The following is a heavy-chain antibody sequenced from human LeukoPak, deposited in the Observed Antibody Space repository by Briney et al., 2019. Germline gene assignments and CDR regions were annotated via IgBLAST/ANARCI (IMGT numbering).Heavy chain of an antibody. CDR3: ARSTAVLRYPDYFDY. V-gene: IGHV4-39*07. D-gene: IGHD3-9*01. CDR2: IYYSGST. Sequence: SETLSLTCTVSGGSISSSSYYWGWIRQPPGKGLEWIGSIYYSGSTYYNPSLKSRVTISVDTSKNQFSLKLSSVTAADTAVYYCARSTAVLRYPDYFDYWGQGTLVTVSS. J-gene: IGHJ4*02. CDR1: GGSISSSSYY.